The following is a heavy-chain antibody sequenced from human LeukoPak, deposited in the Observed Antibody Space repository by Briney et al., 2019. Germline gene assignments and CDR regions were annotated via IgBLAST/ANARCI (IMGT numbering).Heavy chain of an antibody. CDR2: IKQDGSEK. J-gene: IGHJ6*04. CDR3: ARVVVGSRKTVMDF. CDR1: GFTFSSYW. V-gene: IGHV3-7*03. Sequence: GGSLRLSCAASGFTFSSYWMSWVRQAPGKGLEWVANIKQDGSEKYYVDSVKGRFTISRDNAKNSLYLQMNSLRAEDTAVYYWARVVVGSRKTVMDFGGKGTTVTFPS. D-gene: IGHD6-13*01.